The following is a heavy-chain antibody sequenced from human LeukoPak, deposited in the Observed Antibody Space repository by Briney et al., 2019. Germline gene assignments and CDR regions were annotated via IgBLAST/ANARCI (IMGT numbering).Heavy chain of an antibody. J-gene: IGHJ4*02. CDR2: INPSGGST. CDR1: GYTFTSYY. CDR3: ARTGFIVAMGFDY. V-gene: IGHV1-46*01. D-gene: IGHD5-12*01. Sequence: GASVKVSCTASGYTFTSYYMHWVRQAPGQGLEWMGIINPSGGSTSYAQKFQGRVTMTRDTSTSTAYMELRSLRSDDTAVYYCARTGFIVAMGFDYWGQGTLVTVSS.